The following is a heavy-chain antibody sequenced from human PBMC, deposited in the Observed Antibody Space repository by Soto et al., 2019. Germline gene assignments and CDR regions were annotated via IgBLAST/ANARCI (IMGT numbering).Heavy chain of an antibody. CDR3: ARDTGDGTFDL. CDR1: GYTFCSYA. D-gene: IGHD7-27*01. CDR2: INAGYGNT. V-gene: IGHV1-3*01. J-gene: IGHJ4*02. Sequence: QVHLVQSGAAVRKPGASVKGSCKASGYTFCSYAMHWVRQAPGQRLEWMGWINAGYGNTKSSQKFKDRVTTSRDTSASTAYMELNSLTSEYTAVYYCARDTGDGTFDLWGQGTLVTVPS.